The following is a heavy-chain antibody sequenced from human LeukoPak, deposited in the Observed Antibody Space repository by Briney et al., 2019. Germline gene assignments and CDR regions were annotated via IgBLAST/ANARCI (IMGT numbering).Heavy chain of an antibody. CDR3: VRDSAKYYFDY. CDR1: GGSISSGGYY. CDR2: IYYSGST. V-gene: IGHV4-31*03. J-gene: IGHJ4*02. Sequence: SETLSLTCTVSGGSISSGGYYWSWIRQHPGKGLEWIGYIYYSGSTYYNPSLKSRVTISVDTSKNQFSLKLSSVTAADTAVYYCVRDSAKYYFDYWGQGTLVTVSS.